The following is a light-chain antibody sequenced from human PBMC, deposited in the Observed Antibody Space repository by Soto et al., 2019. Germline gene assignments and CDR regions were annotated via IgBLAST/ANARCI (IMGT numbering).Light chain of an antibody. J-gene: IGLJ1*01. CDR3: SSYTSSNTRYV. CDR2: EVS. Sequence: QSALTQPASVSGSPGQSITISCTGTSSDVGGYNYVSWYQQHPGKAPKLMIYEVSNRPSGVSNRFSGSKSANTASLTISGLQAEDEADYFCSSYTSSNTRYVFGTETKVTVL. V-gene: IGLV2-14*01. CDR1: SSDVGGYNY.